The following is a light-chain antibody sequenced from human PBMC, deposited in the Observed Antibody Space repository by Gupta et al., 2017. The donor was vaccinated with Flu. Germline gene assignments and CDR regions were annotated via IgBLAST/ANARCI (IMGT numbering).Light chain of an antibody. Sequence: EIVTTQSPATLSVSPGERATLSCRASQTVSDNLAWYQQKPGQAPRLLIYTISSRAAGVPARFSGSGSGTEFTLTITSRQPEDFAVYYCQQYNKWPEWTFGQGTKVEVK. CDR3: QQYNKWPEWT. CDR1: QTVSDN. V-gene: IGKV3-15*01. J-gene: IGKJ1*01. CDR2: TIS.